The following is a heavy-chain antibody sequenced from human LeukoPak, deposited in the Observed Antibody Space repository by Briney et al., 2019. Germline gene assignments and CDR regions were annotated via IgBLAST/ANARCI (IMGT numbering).Heavy chain of an antibody. CDR2: INPNSGGT. CDR1: GYSFTDYY. D-gene: IGHD2-21*01. Sequence: ASVKVSCKTSGYSFTDYYMHWVRQAPGQGLEWKGWINPNSGGTSSAQKFQGRVTMTRDTSITTVYMEVSWLTSDDKAIYYCARADRLDGGPYLIGPWGQGTLVTVSS. J-gene: IGHJ5*02. CDR3: ARADRLDGGPYLIGP. V-gene: IGHV1-2*02.